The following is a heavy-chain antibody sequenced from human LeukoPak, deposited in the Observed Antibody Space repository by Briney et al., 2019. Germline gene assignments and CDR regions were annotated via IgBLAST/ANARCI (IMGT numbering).Heavy chain of an antibody. CDR1: GGSISSYY. CDR2: IYTSGST. CDR3: ARGRNYYDSSGYYESHFDY. V-gene: IGHV4-4*07. D-gene: IGHD3-22*01. Sequence: PSETLSLTCTVSGGSISSYYWSWIRRPAGKGLEWIGRIYTSGSTNYNPSLKSRVTMSVDTSKNQFSLKLSSVTAADTAVYYCARGRNYYDSSGYYESHFDYWGQGTLVTVSS. J-gene: IGHJ4*02.